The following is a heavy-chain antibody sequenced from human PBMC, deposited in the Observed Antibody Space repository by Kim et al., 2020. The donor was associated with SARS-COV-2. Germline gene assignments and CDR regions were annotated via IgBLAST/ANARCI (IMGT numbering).Heavy chain of an antibody. CDR3: ARGEGAAAYFDY. D-gene: IGHD2-2*01. J-gene: IGHJ4*02. Sequence: KYSQKFQRRVTITRDTSASTAYMELSSLRSEDTAVYYCARGEGAAAYFDYWGQGTLVTVSS. V-gene: IGHV1-3*01.